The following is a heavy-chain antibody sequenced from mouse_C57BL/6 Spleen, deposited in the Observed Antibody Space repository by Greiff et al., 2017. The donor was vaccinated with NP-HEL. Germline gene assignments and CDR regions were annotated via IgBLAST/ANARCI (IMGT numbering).Heavy chain of an antibody. Sequence: DVKLVESGAELVRPGASVKLSCTASGFNIKDDYMHWVKQRPEQGLEWIGWIDPENGDTEYASKFQGKATITADTSSNTAYLQLSSLTSEDTAVYYCTTYYGSSYGAWFAYWGQGTLVTVSA. CDR2: IDPENGDT. CDR3: TTYYGSSYGAWFAY. V-gene: IGHV14-4*01. CDR1: GFNIKDDY. J-gene: IGHJ3*01. D-gene: IGHD1-1*01.